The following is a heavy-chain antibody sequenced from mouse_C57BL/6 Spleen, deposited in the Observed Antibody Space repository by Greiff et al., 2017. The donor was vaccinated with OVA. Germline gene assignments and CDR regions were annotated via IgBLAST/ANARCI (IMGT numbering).Heavy chain of an antibody. CDR2: IYPGDGDT. V-gene: IGHV1-80*01. D-gene: IGHD2-4*01. CDR3: ATIYYDYDEGAMDY. Sequence: VQLVESGAELVKPGASVKISCKASGYAFSSYWMNWVKQRPGKGLEWIGQIYPGDGDTNYNGKFKGKATLTADKSSSTAYMQLSSLSSEDSAVYFCATIYYDYDEGAMDYWGQGTSVTVSS. CDR1: GYAFSSYW. J-gene: IGHJ4*01.